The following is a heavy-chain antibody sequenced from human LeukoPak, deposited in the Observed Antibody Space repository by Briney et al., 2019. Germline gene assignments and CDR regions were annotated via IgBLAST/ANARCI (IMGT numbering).Heavy chain of an antibody. V-gene: IGHV2-5*02. J-gene: IGHJ4*02. CDR2: IYWDDDK. D-gene: IGHD5-12*01. Sequence: SGPTLVNPTQTLTLACTFSGFSLTTSGVGAGWIRQPPGKALEWLAFIYWDDDKRYRPSLKSRLTISKDTSKNQVVLTMTDMDLVDTATYYCVHGRYGGNLAYWGQGTRVTVSS. CDR1: GFSLTTSGVG. CDR3: VHGRYGGNLAY.